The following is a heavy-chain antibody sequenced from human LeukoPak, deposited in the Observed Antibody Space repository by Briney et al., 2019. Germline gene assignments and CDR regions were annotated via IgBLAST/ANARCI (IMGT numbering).Heavy chain of an antibody. CDR1: GITLSNYG. CDR2: ISDSGGST. Sequence: PGGSLRLSCAVSGITLSNYGMSWVRQAPGKGLEWVAGISDSGGSTNYADSVKGRFTISRDNPKNTLYLQMNSLRPEDTAVYYCASRNYYFYYMDVWGVGTTVTVSS. J-gene: IGHJ6*03. V-gene: IGHV3-23*01. CDR3: ASRNYYFYYMDV.